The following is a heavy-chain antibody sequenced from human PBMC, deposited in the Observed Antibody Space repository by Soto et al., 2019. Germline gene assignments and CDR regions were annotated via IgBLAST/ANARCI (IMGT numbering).Heavy chain of an antibody. J-gene: IGHJ1*01. D-gene: IGHD6-13*01. CDR3: ARGPFYSSSWYEYFQH. CDR1: GFTFSSYG. V-gene: IGHV3-33*01. CDR2: IWYDGSNK. Sequence: QVQLVESGGGVVQPGRSLRLSCAASGFTFSSYGMHWVRQAPGKGLEWVAVIWYDGSNKYYADSVKGRFTISRDNSKNTLYLHMNSLRAEDTAVYYCARGPFYSSSWYEYFQHWGQGTLVTVSS.